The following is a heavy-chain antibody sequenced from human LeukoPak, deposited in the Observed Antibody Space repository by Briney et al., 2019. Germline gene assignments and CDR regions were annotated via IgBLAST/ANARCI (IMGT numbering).Heavy chain of an antibody. V-gene: IGHV1-69*04. CDR2: IIPILGIA. CDR3: ARYDYGDHGSWFDP. Sequence: SVKVSCKASGGTFSSYAISWVRQAPGQGLEWMGRIIPILGIANYAQKFQGRVTITADKSTGTAYMELSSLRSEDTAVYYCARYDYGDHGSWFDPWGQGTLVTVSS. CDR1: GGTFSSYA. J-gene: IGHJ5*02. D-gene: IGHD4-17*01.